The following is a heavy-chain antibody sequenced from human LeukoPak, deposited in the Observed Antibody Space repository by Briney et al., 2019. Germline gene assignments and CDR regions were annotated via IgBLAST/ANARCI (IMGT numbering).Heavy chain of an antibody. Sequence: SVKVSCKASGGTFSSYAISWVQQAPGQGLEWMGRIIPILGIANYAQKFQGRVTITADKSTSTAYMELSSLRSEDTAVYYCATAAGIAAAGTDYWGQGTLVTVSS. J-gene: IGHJ4*02. CDR2: IIPILGIA. CDR3: ATAAGIAAAGTDY. V-gene: IGHV1-69*04. D-gene: IGHD6-13*01. CDR1: GGTFSSYA.